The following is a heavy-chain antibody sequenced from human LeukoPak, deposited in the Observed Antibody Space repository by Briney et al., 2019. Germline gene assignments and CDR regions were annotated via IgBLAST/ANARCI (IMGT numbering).Heavy chain of an antibody. V-gene: IGHV5-51*01. CDR2: IYPGDSDT. CDR1: GYSFSSYW. D-gene: IGHD4-11*01. CDR3: AKKGTLGDYSV. Sequence: GESLKISCKGSGYSFSSYWIAWVCQMPGKGLEWMGIIYPGDSDTRYSPSFQGQVSISADKSISTAYLQWSSLKASDTAMYYCAKKGTLGDYSVWGQGTLVTVSS. J-gene: IGHJ4*02.